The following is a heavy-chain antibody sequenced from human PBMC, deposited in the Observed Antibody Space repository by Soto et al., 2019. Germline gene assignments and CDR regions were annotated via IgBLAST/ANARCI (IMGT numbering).Heavy chain of an antibody. D-gene: IGHD1-26*01. V-gene: IGHV3-23*01. CDR1: GFIFRTYA. CDR3: AKDLRPDGRYDLDY. Sequence: EVQLLDSGGGLAQPGGSLRLSCAASGFIFRTYAMNWVRQAPGKGLEWVSVMVGDGSSSDYADSVRGRFTISRDNSKNTLYLQMNNLRAEDTAVYYCAKDLRPDGRYDLDYWGQGTLVTVSS. J-gene: IGHJ4*02. CDR2: MVGDGSSS.